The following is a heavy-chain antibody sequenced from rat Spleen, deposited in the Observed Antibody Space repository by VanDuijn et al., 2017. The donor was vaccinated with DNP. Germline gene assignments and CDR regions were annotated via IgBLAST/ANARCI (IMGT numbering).Heavy chain of an antibody. Sequence: EVQLVESGGGLVQPGRSLKLSCAASGFTFSDYYMAWVRQAPKKGLEWVASISYEGSSTYYGDSVKGRFTISRDNAKSTLYLQMNSLRSEDTATYYCARHTTGPRSWFAYWGQGTLVTVSS. D-gene: IGHD1-6*01. CDR2: ISYEGSST. CDR3: ARHTTGPRSWFAY. CDR1: GFTFSDYY. J-gene: IGHJ3*01. V-gene: IGHV5-22*01.